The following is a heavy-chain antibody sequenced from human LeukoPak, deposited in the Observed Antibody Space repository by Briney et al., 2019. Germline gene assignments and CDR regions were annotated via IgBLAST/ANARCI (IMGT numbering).Heavy chain of an antibody. CDR2: ISDDGDDK. CDR3: ALVGRELELH. CDR1: GFSFSSYG. V-gene: IGHV3-30*03. Sequence: GGSLRLSCAGSGFSFSSYGIHWVRQAPGKGLEWVAVISDDGDDKTYGDSMKGRFTISRDNSKNTVFLQMESLRPADTAVYYCALVGRELELHWGQGTQVTVSS. D-gene: IGHD1-7*01. J-gene: IGHJ4*02.